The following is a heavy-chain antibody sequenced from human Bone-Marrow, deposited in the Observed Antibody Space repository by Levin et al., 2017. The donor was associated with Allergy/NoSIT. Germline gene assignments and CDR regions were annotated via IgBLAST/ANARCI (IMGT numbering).Heavy chain of an antibody. CDR3: ARVWYKVYRNGSIAARNHNVTRSPYYYYGMDV. D-gene: IGHD6-6*01. J-gene: IGHJ6*02. Sequence: GGSLRLSCAASGFTFSSYGMHWVRQAPGKGLEWVAVIWYDGSNKYYADSVKGRFTISRDNSKNTLYLQMNSLRAEDTAVYYCARVWYKVYRNGSIAARNHNVTRSPYYYYGMDVWGQVTTVTVSS. V-gene: IGHV3-33*01. CDR1: GFTFSSYG. CDR2: IWYDGSNK.